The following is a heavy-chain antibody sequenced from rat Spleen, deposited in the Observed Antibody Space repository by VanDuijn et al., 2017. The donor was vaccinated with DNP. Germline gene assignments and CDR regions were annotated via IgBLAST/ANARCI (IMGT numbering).Heavy chain of an antibody. V-gene: IGHV5-22*01. CDR2: TNYAGGST. D-gene: IGHD1-4*01. CDR3: ARHVLPLRVWDY. CDR1: GFTFSDFY. Sequence: EVQLVESGGGFVQPGRSLKLSCAASGFTFSDFYMAWVRQTPTKGLGWVAYTNYAGGSTYNGDSVKGRFTISRDNAKSTLYLQINSLRSEDMATYYCARHVLPLRVWDYWGQGVMVTVSS. J-gene: IGHJ2*01.